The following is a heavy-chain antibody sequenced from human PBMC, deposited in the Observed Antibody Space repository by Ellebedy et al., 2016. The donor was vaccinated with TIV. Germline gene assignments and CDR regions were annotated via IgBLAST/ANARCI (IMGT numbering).Heavy chain of an antibody. CDR1: GFTFSSYS. J-gene: IGHJ4*02. CDR3: AREIIAFDY. Sequence: GGSLRLSCAASGFTFSSYSMNWVRQAPGKGLEWVSFVSSSNSYIYYADSVKGRFTISRGNAKNSLYLQMNSLRVEDTAVYYCAREIIAFDYWGQGTLVTVSS. V-gene: IGHV3-21*01. CDR2: VSSSNSYI.